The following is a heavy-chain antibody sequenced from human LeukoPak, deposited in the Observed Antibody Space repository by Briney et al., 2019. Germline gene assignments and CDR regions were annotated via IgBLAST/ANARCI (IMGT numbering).Heavy chain of an antibody. CDR1: GFTFSNYW. CDR3: AKEQTSSSWYNMDV. Sequence: GGSLRLSCAASGFTFSNYWVSWVRQAPGKGLEWVANIKQDGSEKYYVDSVKGRFTISRDNSKNSLYLQMNSLRAEDTALYYCAKEQTSSSWYNMDVWGKGTTVTVSS. CDR2: IKQDGSEK. J-gene: IGHJ6*03. D-gene: IGHD6-13*01. V-gene: IGHV3-7*03.